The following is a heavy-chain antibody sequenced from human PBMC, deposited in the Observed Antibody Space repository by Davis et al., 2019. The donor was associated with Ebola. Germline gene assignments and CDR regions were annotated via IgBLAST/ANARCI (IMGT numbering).Heavy chain of an antibody. CDR2: INPSGGST. CDR3: ARVRAAAEHYYYYYGMDV. D-gene: IGHD6-13*01. J-gene: IGHJ6*02. V-gene: IGHV1-46*01. Sequence: ASVKVSCKASGYTFTSYYMHWVRQAPGQGLEWMGIINPSGGSTSYAQKFQGRVTMTRDTSTSTVYMELSSLRSEDTAVYYCARVRAAAEHYYYYYGMDVWGQGTTVTVSS. CDR1: GYTFTSYY.